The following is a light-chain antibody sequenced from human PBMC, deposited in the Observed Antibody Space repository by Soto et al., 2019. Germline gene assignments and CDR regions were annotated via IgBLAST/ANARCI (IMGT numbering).Light chain of an antibody. V-gene: IGKV3-20*01. Sequence: EIVLTQSPGTLSLSPGERATLSCRASQSVSSTNLAWYQQRPGQAPRLLIFGASHRATGVPDRVSGSGSGTDFTLAISRLEPEDFAVYYCQQFGSSPLLTFGGGTNVEIK. J-gene: IGKJ4*01. CDR3: QQFGSSPLLT. CDR1: QSVSSTN. CDR2: GAS.